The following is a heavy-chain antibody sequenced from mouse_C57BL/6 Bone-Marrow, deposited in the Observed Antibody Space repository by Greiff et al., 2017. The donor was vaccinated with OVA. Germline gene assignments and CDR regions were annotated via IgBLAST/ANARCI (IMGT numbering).Heavy chain of an antibody. V-gene: IGHV1-81*01. D-gene: IGHD1-1*01. CDR3: ARSYYGSSFVFDY. CDR2: IYPRSGNT. CDR1: GYTFTSYG. J-gene: IGHJ2*01. Sequence: VQLVESGAELARPGASVKLSCKASGYTFTSYGISWVKQRTGQGLEWIGEIYPRSGNTYYNEKFKGKATLTADKSSSTAYMELRSLTSEDSAVYFCARSYYGSSFVFDYWGQGTTLTVSS.